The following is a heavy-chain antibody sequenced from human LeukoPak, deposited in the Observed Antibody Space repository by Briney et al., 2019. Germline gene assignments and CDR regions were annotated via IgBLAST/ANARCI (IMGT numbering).Heavy chain of an antibody. CDR1: GITFSNAW. CDR3: GVGGESFDY. D-gene: IGHD1-26*01. J-gene: IGHJ4*02. Sequence: KPGGSLRLSCAASGITFSNAWMSGVRQAPGKGPEWVGRIKSKTDGATTDYAAPVKGRFTISRDDSKNTLYLQMNSLKTEDTAVYYCGVGGESFDYWGQGTLVTVSS. V-gene: IGHV3-15*01. CDR2: IKSKTDGATT.